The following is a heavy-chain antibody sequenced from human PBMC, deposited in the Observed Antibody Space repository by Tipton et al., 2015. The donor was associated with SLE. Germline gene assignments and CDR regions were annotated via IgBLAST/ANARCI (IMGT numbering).Heavy chain of an antibody. CDR1: GGTFSNYA. CDR3: AKLGGFGTWYFDL. CDR2: IIPIYGTT. J-gene: IGHJ2*01. D-gene: IGHD3-3*01. V-gene: IGHV1-69*01. Sequence: QVQLVQSGAEVKKPGSSVKVSCKSSGGTFSNYAFSWVRQAPGQGLEWMGGIIPIYGTTNYAQKFQGRVTMTTDESTSTVYMELSSLRSDDTAVYYCAKLGGFGTWYFDLWGQGTLVTVSS.